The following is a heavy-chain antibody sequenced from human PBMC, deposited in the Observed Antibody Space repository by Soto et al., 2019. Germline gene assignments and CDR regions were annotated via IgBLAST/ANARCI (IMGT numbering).Heavy chain of an antibody. CDR1: GGSFSGCY. V-gene: IGHV4-34*01. CDR2: INHSGST. CDR3: ARWLLGEDDAFAI. J-gene: IGHJ3*02. D-gene: IGHD3-10*01. Sequence: SETLSLTCAVYGGSFSGCYWSWIRQPPGKGLEWIGEINHSGSTNYNPSLKSRVTISVDTSKNQFSLKLSSVTAADTAVYYCARWLLGEDDAFAIWGQGTMVTVSS.